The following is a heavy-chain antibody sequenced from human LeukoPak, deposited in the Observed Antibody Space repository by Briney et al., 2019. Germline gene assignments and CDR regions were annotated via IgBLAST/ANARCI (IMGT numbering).Heavy chain of an antibody. J-gene: IGHJ4*02. D-gene: IGHD5-18*01. CDR1: GFTFRSYW. V-gene: IGHV3-74*01. CDR3: ARGIRGYSYGYGFDY. Sequence: GGSLRLSCAASGFTFRSYWMHWVRQAPGKGLVWVSRINSDGSSTSYADSVKGRFTISRDNAKNSLYLQMNSLRAEDTALYYCARGIRGYSYGYGFDYWGQGTLVTVSS. CDR2: INSDGSST.